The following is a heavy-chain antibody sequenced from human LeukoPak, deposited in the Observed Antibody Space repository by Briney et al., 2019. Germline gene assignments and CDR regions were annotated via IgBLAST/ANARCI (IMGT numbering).Heavy chain of an antibody. CDR2: ISSSGSTI. J-gene: IGHJ6*04. Sequence: GGSLRLPCAASEFSVGSNYMTWVRQAPGKGLEWVSYISSSGSTIYYADSVKGRFTISRDNAKNSLYLQMNSLRAEDTAVYYCVELGITMIGGVWGKGTTVTISS. D-gene: IGHD3-10*02. V-gene: IGHV3-48*03. CDR3: VELGITMIGGV. CDR1: EFSVGSNY.